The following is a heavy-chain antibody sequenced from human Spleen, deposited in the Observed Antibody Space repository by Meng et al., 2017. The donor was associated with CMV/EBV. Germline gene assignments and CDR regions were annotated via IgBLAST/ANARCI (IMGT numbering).Heavy chain of an antibody. J-gene: IGHJ6*02. D-gene: IGHD3-3*01. CDR3: ARDPPYYDFWSGNPYYGMDV. CDR2: IIPILGIA. CDR1: GYTFTGYY. V-gene: IGHV1-69*04. Sequence: SVKVSCKASGYTFTGYYLHWVRQAPGQGLEWMGRIIPILGIANYAQKFQGRVTITADKSTSTAYMELSSLRSEDTAVYYCARDPPYYDFWSGNPYYGMDVWGQGTTVTVSS.